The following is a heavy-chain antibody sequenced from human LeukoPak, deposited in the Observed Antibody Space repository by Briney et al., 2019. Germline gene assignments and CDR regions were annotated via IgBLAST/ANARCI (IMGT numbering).Heavy chain of an antibody. Sequence: GGSLRLSCTASGFTFGDYAMSWVRQAPGKGLEWVGFIRSKAYGGTTEYAASVKGRFTISRDDSRSIAYLQMNSLKTEDTAVYYCTRRYNYDSSGYYYVRDAFDIWGHGTMVTVSS. V-gene: IGHV3-49*04. CDR1: GFTFGDYA. J-gene: IGHJ3*02. D-gene: IGHD3-22*01. CDR2: IRSKAYGGTT. CDR3: TRRYNYDSSGYYYVRDAFDI.